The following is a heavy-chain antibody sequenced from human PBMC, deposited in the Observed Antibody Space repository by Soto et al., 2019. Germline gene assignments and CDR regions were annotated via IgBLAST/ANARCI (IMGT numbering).Heavy chain of an antibody. CDR3: TRVLALPPNDAFDI. V-gene: IGHV3-15*01. D-gene: IGHD3-3*02. Sequence: EGQLVESGGGLVEPGGSLRLSCAASGFNFNIAWMNWVRQAPGKGLEWLGRIKSKGGGETTDYAAFVKSRFTISRDDSKKTLYLQMNSLESEDTAVYYCTRVLALPPNDAFDIWGQGTMVTVSS. J-gene: IGHJ3*02. CDR2: IKSKGGGETT. CDR1: GFNFNIAW.